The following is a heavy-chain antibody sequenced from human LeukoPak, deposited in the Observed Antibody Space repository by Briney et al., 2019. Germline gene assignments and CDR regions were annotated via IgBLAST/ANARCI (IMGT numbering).Heavy chain of an antibody. D-gene: IGHD6-6*01. V-gene: IGHV4-61*02. CDR2: IHTSGSA. Sequence: PSQTLSLTCTVSGGSISSGSYYWSWIRQPAGKGLEWIGRIHTSGSANYNPSLKSRVTISVDRSKNQFSLKLSSVTAADTAVYYCARDFWWEYSSSSGENWFDPWGQGTLVTVSS. CDR1: GGSISSGSYY. J-gene: IGHJ5*02. CDR3: ARDFWWEYSSSSGENWFDP.